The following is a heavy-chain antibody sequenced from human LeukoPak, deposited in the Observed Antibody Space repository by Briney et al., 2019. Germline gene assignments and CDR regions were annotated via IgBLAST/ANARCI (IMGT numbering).Heavy chain of an antibody. CDR1: GYTFTSYA. CDR3: ASGQQLENWFDP. CDR2: INAGNGNT. V-gene: IGHV1-3*01. Sequence: ASVKVFCKASGYTFTSYAMHWVRQAPGQRLEWMGWINAGNGNTKYSQKFQGRVTITRDTSASTAYMELSSLRSEDTAVYYCASGQQLENWFDPWGQGTPVTVSS. J-gene: IGHJ5*02. D-gene: IGHD6-13*01.